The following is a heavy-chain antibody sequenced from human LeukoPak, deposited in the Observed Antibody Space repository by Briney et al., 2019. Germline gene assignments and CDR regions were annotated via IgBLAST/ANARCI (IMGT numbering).Heavy chain of an antibody. CDR1: GFTFSSYA. V-gene: IGHV3-30-3*01. D-gene: IGHD3-10*01. CDR3: ARALRGGAFDI. J-gene: IGHJ3*02. Sequence: GGSLRLSCAASGFTFSSYAMHWVRQAPGKGLEWVAVISYDGSNKYYADSVKGRFTISRDNSKNTLYLQMNSLRAEDTAVYYCARALRGGAFDIWGQGTMVTVSS. CDR2: ISYDGSNK.